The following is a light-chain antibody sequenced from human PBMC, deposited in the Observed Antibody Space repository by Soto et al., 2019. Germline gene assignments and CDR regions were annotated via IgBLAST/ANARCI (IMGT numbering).Light chain of an antibody. V-gene: IGKV1-27*01. Sequence: DIQMTQSPSSLSASVGDRVTITCRASQGISNYLAWYQQKPGKVPKLLIYAASTLQSGAPSRFSGSGSWTDFTLTISTLQTEDGATYYCQKYNSAPRTFGQGTKVEIK. CDR3: QKYNSAPRT. CDR2: AAS. CDR1: QGISNY. J-gene: IGKJ1*01.